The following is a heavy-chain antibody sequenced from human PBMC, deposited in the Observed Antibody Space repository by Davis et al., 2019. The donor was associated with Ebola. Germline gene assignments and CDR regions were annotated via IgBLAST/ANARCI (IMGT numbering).Heavy chain of an antibody. CDR3: ARDRWIQLWFFDY. Sequence: GESLKISCAASGFTFSSYSMNWVRQAPGKGLEWVSYISSSSSTIHYADSVKGRFTISRDNAKNSLYLQMNSLRAEDTAVYYCARDRWIQLWFFDYWGQGTLVTVSS. D-gene: IGHD5-18*01. CDR1: GFTFSSYS. V-gene: IGHV3-48*04. J-gene: IGHJ4*02. CDR2: ISSSSSTI.